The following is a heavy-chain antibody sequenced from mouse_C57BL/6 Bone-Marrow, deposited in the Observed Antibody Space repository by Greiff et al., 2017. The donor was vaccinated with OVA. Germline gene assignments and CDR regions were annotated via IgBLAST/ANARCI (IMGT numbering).Heavy chain of an antibody. V-gene: IGHV14-4*01. CDR2: IDPENGDT. CDR3: TTFYPRGFAY. D-gene: IGHD2-1*01. J-gene: IGHJ3*01. CDR1: GFNIKVDY. Sequence: VQLQQSGAELVRPGASVKLSCTASGFNIKVDYMHWVKQRPEQGLEWIGWIDPENGDTEYASKFQGKATITADTSSNTAYLQLSSLTSEDTAVYYCTTFYPRGFAYWGQGTLVTVSA.